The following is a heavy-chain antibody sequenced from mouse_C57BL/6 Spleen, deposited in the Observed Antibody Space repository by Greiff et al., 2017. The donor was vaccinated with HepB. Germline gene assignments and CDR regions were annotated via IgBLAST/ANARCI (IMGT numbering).Heavy chain of an antibody. J-gene: IGHJ2*01. CDR2: IDPETGGT. D-gene: IGHD1-1*01. CDR1: GYTFTDYE. V-gene: IGHV1-15*01. CDR3: TRKVVAFDY. Sequence: QVQLKESGAELVRPGASVTLSCKASGYTFTDYEMHWVKQTPVHGLEWIGAIDPETGGTAYNQKFKGKAILTADKSSSTAYMELRSLTSEDSAVYCCTRKVVAFDYWGQGTTLTVSS.